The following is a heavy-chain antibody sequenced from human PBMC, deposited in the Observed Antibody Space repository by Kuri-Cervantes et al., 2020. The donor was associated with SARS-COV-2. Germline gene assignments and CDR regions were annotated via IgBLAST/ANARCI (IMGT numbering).Heavy chain of an antibody. CDR2: ISAYNGNT. CDR3: ARTYDSNGYPYY. Sequence: ASVKVSCKASGYTFTSYGISWVRQAPGQGLEWMGWISAYNGNTNYAQKLQGRVTMTTDTSTSTAYMELRSLRSEDKAVYYCARTYDSNGYPYYWGQGTLVTVSS. CDR1: GYTFTSYG. D-gene: IGHD3-22*01. V-gene: IGHV1-18*04. J-gene: IGHJ4*02.